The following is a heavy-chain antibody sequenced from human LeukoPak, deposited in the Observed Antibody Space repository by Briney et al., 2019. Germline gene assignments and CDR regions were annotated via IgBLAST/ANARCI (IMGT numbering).Heavy chain of an antibody. Sequence: SETLSLTCTVSGASISSHYWSWIRQPAGRGLELIGRIYSNTGSTNYNPSLKSRVTLSVDTSKNQFSLKLSSATAAAAAVYFCSRANYYDVKGFASWGQETVVSVPS. J-gene: IGHJ4*02. CDR2: IYSNTGST. V-gene: IGHV4-4*07. CDR3: SRANYYDVKGFAS. D-gene: IGHD3-22*01. CDR1: GASISSHY.